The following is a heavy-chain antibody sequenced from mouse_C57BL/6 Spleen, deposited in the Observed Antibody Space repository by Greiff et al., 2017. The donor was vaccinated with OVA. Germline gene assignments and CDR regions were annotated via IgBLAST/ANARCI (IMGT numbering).Heavy chain of an antibody. CDR2: ISSGSSTT. CDR3: ARGDGYYRAAY. Sequence: EVQGVESGGGLVKPGGSLKLSCAASGFTFSDYGMHWVRQAPEKGLEWVAYISSGSSTTYYADTVKGRFTITRDNAKNTLFLQMTSLRSEDTAMYYCARGDGYYRAAYWGQGTMVTVSA. D-gene: IGHD2-3*01. J-gene: IGHJ3*01. V-gene: IGHV5-17*01. CDR1: GFTFSDYG.